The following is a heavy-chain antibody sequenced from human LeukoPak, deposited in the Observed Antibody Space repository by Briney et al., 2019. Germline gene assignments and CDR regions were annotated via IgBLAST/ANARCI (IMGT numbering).Heavy chain of an antibody. CDR1: GYSFTTHW. CDR3: ARHGGSYDSPYDY. V-gene: IGHV5-51*01. Sequence: GESLQISCNASGYSFTTHWIGWVRQMPGKGLEWMGIIYPGDSDTRYSPSFQGHVTISADKSISTAYLQWSSLKASDTAMYFCARHGGSYDSPYDYWGQGTLVTVSS. J-gene: IGHJ4*02. D-gene: IGHD5-12*01. CDR2: IYPGDSDT.